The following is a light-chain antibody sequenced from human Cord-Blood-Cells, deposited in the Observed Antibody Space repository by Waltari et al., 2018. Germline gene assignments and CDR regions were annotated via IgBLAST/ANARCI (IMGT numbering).Light chain of an antibody. J-gene: IGLJ3*02. V-gene: IGLV2-14*01. Sequence: QSALTQPASVSGSPGQSITISCTGTSSDDGGYNYVPWYQQHPGKAPKLMIYDVINRPSGVSNRFSGSKSGNTASLTISGLQAEDEADYYCSSYTSSSTLGVFGGGTKLTVL. CDR3: SSYTSSSTLGV. CDR2: DVI. CDR1: SSDDGGYNY.